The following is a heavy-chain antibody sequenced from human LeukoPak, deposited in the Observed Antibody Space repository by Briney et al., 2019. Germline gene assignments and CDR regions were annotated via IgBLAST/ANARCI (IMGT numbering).Heavy chain of an antibody. V-gene: IGHV4-39*07. Sequence: KPSETLSLTCTVSGDSISSSTYYWGWIRQPPGKGLEWIGGIYYSGSTFYNPSLESRAIMSVDTSKNQFSLKVTSVTAADTAVYYCATLRATYYYDSSGYSRHSTGPQIDYWGQGTLVTVSS. J-gene: IGHJ4*02. CDR3: ATLRATYYYDSSGYSRHSTGPQIDY. CDR1: GDSISSSTYY. D-gene: IGHD3-22*01. CDR2: IYYSGST.